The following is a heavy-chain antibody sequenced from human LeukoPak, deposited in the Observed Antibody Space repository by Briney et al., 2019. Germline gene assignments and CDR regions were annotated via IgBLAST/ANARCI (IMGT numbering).Heavy chain of an antibody. J-gene: IGHJ4*02. CDR3: ARVPTVTFFDY. D-gene: IGHD4-17*01. V-gene: IGHV1-2*02. Sequence: GASVKVSCKASGYTFIGYYIHWVRQAPGQGLEWMGWINPNSGGTNYAQKFQGRVTMTRDTSISTAYMELSRLRSDDTAVYYCARVPTVTFFDYWGQGTLVTVSS. CDR1: GYTFIGYY. CDR2: INPNSGGT.